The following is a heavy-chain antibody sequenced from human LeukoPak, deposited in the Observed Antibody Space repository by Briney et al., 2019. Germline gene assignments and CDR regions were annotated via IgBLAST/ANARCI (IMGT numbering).Heavy chain of an antibody. CDR2: ISASNGNT. J-gene: IGHJ4*02. CDR1: GYTFTSYG. CDR3: ARVTVPAAMHYGDFDY. Sequence: ASVKVSGMASGYTFTSYGISWVRQAPGQGLEWMGWISASNGNTNYAQKLQGRVTMTTDTSPSTAYMELRSLRSDDTAVYYCARVTVPAAMHYGDFDYWGQGTLVTVSS. V-gene: IGHV1-18*01. D-gene: IGHD2-2*01.